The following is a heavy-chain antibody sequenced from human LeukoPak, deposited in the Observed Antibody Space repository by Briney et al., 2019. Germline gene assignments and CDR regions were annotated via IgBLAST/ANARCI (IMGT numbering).Heavy chain of an antibody. D-gene: IGHD2-2*01. CDR3: ARIGHDLYQTLDS. V-gene: IGHV3-74*01. CDR1: GFTFNSYW. CDR2: SNRDDSVT. J-gene: IGHJ5*01. Sequence: GGSLRLSCAASGFTFNSYWMTWVRQPPGKGLVWVSRSNRDDSVTNYADSVKGRFTISRDNAKNSVFLQMNSLRAEDTALYYCARIGHDLYQTLDSWGHGTLITVSS.